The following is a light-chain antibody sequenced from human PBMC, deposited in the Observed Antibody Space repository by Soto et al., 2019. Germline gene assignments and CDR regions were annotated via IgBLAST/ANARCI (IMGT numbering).Light chain of an antibody. CDR1: SSNIGAGYD. CDR3: QSYDTSLNAVL. V-gene: IGLV1-40*01. J-gene: IGLJ2*01. Sequence: QAVVTQPPSVSGAPGQRVTISCTGSSSNIGAGYDVHWYQHLPGAAPKLLIFGNSNRPEGVTDRFSGSTSGTSASLSITGVQAEDEADYYCQSYDTSLNAVLFGGGTKLPVL. CDR2: GNS.